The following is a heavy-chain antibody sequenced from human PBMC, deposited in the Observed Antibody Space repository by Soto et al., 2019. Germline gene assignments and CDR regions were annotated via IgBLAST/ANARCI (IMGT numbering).Heavy chain of an antibody. CDR3: ARDGIGIAVAGTYNGMDV. J-gene: IGHJ6*02. Sequence: QVQLVQSGAEVKKPGSSVKVSCKASGGTFSNYAISWVRQAPGQGLEWMGGIIPIFGTANNPQKFQGRVTITADESTSTAYMELGSLRSEDTAVYYCARDGIGIAVAGTYNGMDVWGQGTTVTVSS. CDR1: GGTFSNYA. V-gene: IGHV1-69*01. D-gene: IGHD6-19*01. CDR2: IIPIFGTA.